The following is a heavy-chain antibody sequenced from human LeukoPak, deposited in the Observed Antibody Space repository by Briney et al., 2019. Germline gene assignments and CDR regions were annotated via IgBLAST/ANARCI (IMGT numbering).Heavy chain of an antibody. V-gene: IGHV3-74*01. CDR3: ASAVENYGRTALDY. Sequence: HPGGSLRLSCAASAFTFRSSWMHWVRQAPGKGLVWVSRLNSDGSSTHYADSVKGRFTISRDNAKNTLYLQMNSLRAEDTAVYYCASAVENYGRTALDYWGQGTLVTVSS. CDR2: LNSDGSST. D-gene: IGHD4-23*01. J-gene: IGHJ4*02. CDR1: AFTFRSSW.